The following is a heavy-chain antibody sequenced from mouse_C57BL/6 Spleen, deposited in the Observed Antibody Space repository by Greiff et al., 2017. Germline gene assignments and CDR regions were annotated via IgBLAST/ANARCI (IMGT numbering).Heavy chain of an antibody. J-gene: IGHJ1*03. CDR3: ARDEGLLLRDGYFDV. V-gene: IGHV5-16*01. CDR1: GFTFSDYY. Sequence: EVQLVESEGGLVQPGSSMKLSCTASGFTFSDYYMAWVRQVPEKGLEWVANINYDGSSTYYLDSLKSRFIISRDNAKNILYLQMSSLKSEDTATYYCARDEGLLLRDGYFDVWGTGTTVTVSS. D-gene: IGHD2-3*01. CDR2: INYDGSST.